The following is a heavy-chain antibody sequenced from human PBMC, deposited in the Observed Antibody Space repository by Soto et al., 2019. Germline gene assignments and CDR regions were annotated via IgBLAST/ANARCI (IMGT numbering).Heavy chain of an antibody. J-gene: IGHJ6*02. Sequence: QVQLVQSGAEVKKPGASVKVSCKASGYTFTGYYMHWVRQAPGQGLEWMGWINPNSGGTNYAQKFQGRVTMTRDTSISTAYMELSRLRSDDTAVYYCARDMEGFLEWLLLTPNRDWYGMDVWGQGTTVTVSS. CDR1: GYTFTGYY. CDR3: ARDMEGFLEWLLLTPNRDWYGMDV. V-gene: IGHV1-2*02. CDR2: INPNSGGT. D-gene: IGHD3-3*01.